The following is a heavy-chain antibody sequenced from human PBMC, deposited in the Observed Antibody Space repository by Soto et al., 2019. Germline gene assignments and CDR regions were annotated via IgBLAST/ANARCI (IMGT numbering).Heavy chain of an antibody. V-gene: IGHV3-23*01. D-gene: IGHD2-2*01. J-gene: IGHJ6*02. Sequence: GGSLRLSCAASGFTFSSYAMSWVRQAPGKGLEWVSAISGSGGSTYYADSVKGRFTISRDNSKNTLYRQMNSLRAEDTAVYYCAKALGVGGYIVVVPAAIDYGMDVWGQGTTVTVSS. CDR1: GFTFSSYA. CDR2: ISGSGGST. CDR3: AKALGVGGYIVVVPAAIDYGMDV.